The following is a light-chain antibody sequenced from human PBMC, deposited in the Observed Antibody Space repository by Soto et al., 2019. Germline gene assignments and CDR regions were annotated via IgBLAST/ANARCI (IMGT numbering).Light chain of an antibody. V-gene: IGLV1-40*01. CDR2: GDS. J-gene: IGLJ1*01. CDR1: SSNSGAGYD. CDR3: QSYDSSLSGYV. Sequence: QSVLTQPPSVSGAPGQRVTISCTGSSSNSGAGYDVHWFQQLPGKAPKVLINGDSNRPSGVPDRFSGSKSGTSASLAISGLQAEDEAEYYCQSYDSSLSGYVFGTGTKVTV.